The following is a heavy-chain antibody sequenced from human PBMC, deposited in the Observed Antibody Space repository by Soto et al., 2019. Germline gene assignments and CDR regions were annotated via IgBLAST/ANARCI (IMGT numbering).Heavy chain of an antibody. D-gene: IGHD6-13*01. V-gene: IGHV4-59*01. CDR2: IYYSGST. J-gene: IGHJ6*02. Sequence: SETLSLTCTVSGGSISSYYWSWIRQPPGKGLEWIGYIYYSGSTNYNPSLKSRVTISVDTSKNQFSLKLSSVTAADTAVYYCAREGGFEEAGTVYYGMDVWGQGNTVTVSS. CDR1: GGSISSYY. CDR3: AREGGFEEAGTVYYGMDV.